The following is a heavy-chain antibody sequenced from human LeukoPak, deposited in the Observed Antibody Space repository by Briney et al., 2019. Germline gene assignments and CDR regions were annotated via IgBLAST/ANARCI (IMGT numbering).Heavy chain of an antibody. V-gene: IGHV4-30-4*08. CDR3: ARLDIVVVPAARQYYYYMDV. D-gene: IGHD2-2*01. J-gene: IGHJ6*03. CDR2: IHHSGNT. Sequence: SETLSLTCAVSGGSISSDYYYWSWIRQPPGKGLEWIGYIHHSGNTNYNPSLKSRVTISVDTSKNQFSLKLSSVTAADTAVYYCARLDIVVVPAARQYYYYMDVWGKGTTVTVSS. CDR1: GGSISSDYYY.